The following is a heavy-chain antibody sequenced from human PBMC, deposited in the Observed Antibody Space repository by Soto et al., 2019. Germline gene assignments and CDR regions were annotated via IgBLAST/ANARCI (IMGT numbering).Heavy chain of an antibody. CDR3: ARVSGDDFWSGVGYMDV. CDR2: INAGNGNT. CDR1: GYTFTSYA. Sequence: ASVKVSCKASGYTFTSYAMHWVRQAPGQRLEWMGWINAGNGNTKYSQKCQGRVTITRDTSASTAYMELSSLRSEDTAVYYCARVSGDDFWSGVGYMDVWGKGTTVTVSS. V-gene: IGHV1-3*01. D-gene: IGHD3-3*01. J-gene: IGHJ6*03.